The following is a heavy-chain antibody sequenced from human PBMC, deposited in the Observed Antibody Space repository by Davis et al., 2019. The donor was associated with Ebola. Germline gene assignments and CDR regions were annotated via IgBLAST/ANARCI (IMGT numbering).Heavy chain of an antibody. Sequence: GESLKISCAASGFTFSSHGIHWVRQAPGKGLEWVSVITGSGGRADYAGSVEGRFTISRDNSINTLYLQMNNLRAEDTAVYYCAKRPVDTVPFHSIYYFDYWGQGTLVTVSS. CDR3: AKRPVDTVPFHSIYYFDY. D-gene: IGHD5-18*01. CDR1: GFTFSSHG. V-gene: IGHV3-23*01. J-gene: IGHJ4*02. CDR2: ITGSGGRA.